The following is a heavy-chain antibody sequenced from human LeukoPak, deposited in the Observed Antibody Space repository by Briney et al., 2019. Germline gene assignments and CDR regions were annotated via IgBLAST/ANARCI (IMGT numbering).Heavy chain of an antibody. V-gene: IGHV3-23*01. CDR2: ISGSGGST. D-gene: IGHD3-16*01. CDR1: GFTFSIYV. CDR3: APRAAMMHY. Sequence: GGSLRLSCAASGFTFSIYVMSWVRQAPGKGLEWVSGISGSGGSTFYADSVKGRFTISRDNSKNTLYMQMNSVRAEDTGVYYCAPRAAMMHYWGQGTLVTVSS. J-gene: IGHJ4*02.